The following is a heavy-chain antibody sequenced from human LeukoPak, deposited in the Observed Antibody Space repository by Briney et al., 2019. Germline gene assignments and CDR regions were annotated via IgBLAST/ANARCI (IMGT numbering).Heavy chain of an antibody. V-gene: IGHV3-43*02. CDR3: VKGYRGSAEPDY. CDR2: ISVNGGST. J-gene: IGHJ4*02. D-gene: IGHD3-10*01. CDR1: GFTFGNDA. Sequence: GGSLRLSCAASGFTFGNDAMQWVRQVPGKGLEWVSLISVNGGSTYYADSVKGRFIISRDNSRNSLYLQMNSLTGEDSALYYCVKGYRGSAEPDYWGQGTLVTVSS.